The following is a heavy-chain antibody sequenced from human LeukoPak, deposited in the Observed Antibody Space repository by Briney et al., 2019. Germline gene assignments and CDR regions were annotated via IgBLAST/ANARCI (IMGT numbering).Heavy chain of an antibody. CDR3: ARDRMGAATPDAFDI. J-gene: IGHJ3*02. D-gene: IGHD2-15*01. V-gene: IGHV1-69*05. Sequence: GASVKVSCKASGGTFSSYAISWVRQAPGQGLEWMGRIIPIFGTANYAQKFQGRATITTDESTSTAYMELSSLRSEDTAVYYCARDRMGAATPDAFDIWGQGTMVTVSS. CDR2: IIPIFGTA. CDR1: GGTFSSYA.